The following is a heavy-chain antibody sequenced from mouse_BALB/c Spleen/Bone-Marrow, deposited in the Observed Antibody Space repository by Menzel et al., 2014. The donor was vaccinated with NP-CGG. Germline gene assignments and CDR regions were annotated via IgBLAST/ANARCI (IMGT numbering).Heavy chain of an antibody. CDR2: IWSDGNT. CDR3: ARNPYGNYAMDY. CDR1: GFSLTTYG. V-gene: IGHV2-6*02. J-gene: IGHJ4*01. Sequence: QVQLQQSGPGLVAPSQSLSITCTVSGFSLTTYGVHWVRQPPGKGLEWLVVIWSDGNTTYNSALKSRLSISKDNSKSQVFLKMNRLQTDDAAMYYCARNPYGNYAMDYWGQGTSVTVSS. D-gene: IGHD2-10*02.